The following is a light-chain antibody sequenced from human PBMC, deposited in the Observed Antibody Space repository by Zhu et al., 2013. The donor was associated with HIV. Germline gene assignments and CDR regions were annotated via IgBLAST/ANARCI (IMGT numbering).Light chain of an antibody. CDR1: SSDLGTYNY. J-gene: IGLJ2*01. Sequence: QSALTQPASVSASPGQSITISCTGTSSDLGTYNYVSWYQQHPGKAPKLIIYEVSHRPSGLSNRFSGSKSGNTASLTISGLQDDDEAEYYCNSHRSGTTLVLFGGGTKVTVL. CDR3: NSHRSGTTLVL. V-gene: IGLV2-14*01. CDR2: EVS.